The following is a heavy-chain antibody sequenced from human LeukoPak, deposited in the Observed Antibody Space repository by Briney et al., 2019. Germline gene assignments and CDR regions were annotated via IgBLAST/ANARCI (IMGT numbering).Heavy chain of an antibody. CDR1: GYTSTGYY. V-gene: IGHV1-2*02. J-gene: IGHJ4*02. Sequence: ASVKVSRKASGYTSTGYYMHWVRQAPGQGLAWMGWINPNSGGTNYAQKFQGRVTMTRDTSISTAYMELSRLRSDDTAVYYCARAKSRGVIITSPLGYWGQGTLVTVSS. CDR2: INPNSGGT. CDR3: ARAKSRGVIITSPLGY. D-gene: IGHD3-10*01.